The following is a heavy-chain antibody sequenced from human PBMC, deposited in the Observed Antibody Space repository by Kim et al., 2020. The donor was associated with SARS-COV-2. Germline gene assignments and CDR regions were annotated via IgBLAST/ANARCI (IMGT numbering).Heavy chain of an antibody. J-gene: IGHJ4*02. CDR2: ITVSGATT. V-gene: IGHV3-23*01. D-gene: IGHD4-17*01. Sequence: GGSLRLSCAASGFTFSSYAMSWVRQASGKGLEWVSAITVSGATTYYANSVKGRFTISRDNPKSTLYLQMNSLRAEDTAVYYCARYIVHDYGPEYWGQGALVTVSA. CDR3: ARYIVHDYGPEY. CDR1: GFTFSSYA.